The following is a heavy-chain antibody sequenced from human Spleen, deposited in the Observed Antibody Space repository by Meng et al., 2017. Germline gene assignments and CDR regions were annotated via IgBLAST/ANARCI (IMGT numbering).Heavy chain of an antibody. CDR1: GFTVSSNY. Sequence: GESLKISCAASGFTVSSNYMTWVRQAPGKGLEWVSVIYSGGSTYYADSVKGRFTISRDNAKNSLDLQMNSLRAEDTAVYYCARIWFGELFIDYWGQGTLVTVSS. V-gene: IGHV3-66*01. J-gene: IGHJ4*02. CDR2: IYSGGST. D-gene: IGHD3-10*01. CDR3: ARIWFGELFIDY.